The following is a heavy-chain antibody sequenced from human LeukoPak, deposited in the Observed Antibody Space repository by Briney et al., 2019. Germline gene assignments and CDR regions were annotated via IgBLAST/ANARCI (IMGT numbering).Heavy chain of an antibody. Sequence: SVKVSCKASGGTFSSYAISWVRQVPGQGLEWMGGIIPIFGTANYAQKFQGRVTITADESTSTAYMELSSLRSEDTAVYYCARGYCSSTSCHYAIDYWGQGTLVTVSS. CDR3: ARGYCSSTSCHYAIDY. J-gene: IGHJ4*02. CDR1: GGTFSSYA. CDR2: IIPIFGTA. D-gene: IGHD2-2*01. V-gene: IGHV1-69*13.